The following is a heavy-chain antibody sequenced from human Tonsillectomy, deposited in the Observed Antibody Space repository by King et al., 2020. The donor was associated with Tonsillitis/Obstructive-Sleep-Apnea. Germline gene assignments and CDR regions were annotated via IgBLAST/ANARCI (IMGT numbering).Heavy chain of an antibody. CDR2: INPSGGST. CDR1: GYFFTSYC. D-gene: IGHD2-2*01. J-gene: IGHJ6*03. CDR3: ARATVVPAAITYYYYYYIDV. Sequence: QLVQSGAEVKKPGASVKVSCKASGYFFTSYCIHWVRQAPGQGLEWMAMINPSGGSTSYAQNFQGRVTMTRDTTTSTVYMELSGLRSDDTAVYYCARATVVPAAITYYYYYYIDVWGTGTTVTVSS. V-gene: IGHV1-46*01.